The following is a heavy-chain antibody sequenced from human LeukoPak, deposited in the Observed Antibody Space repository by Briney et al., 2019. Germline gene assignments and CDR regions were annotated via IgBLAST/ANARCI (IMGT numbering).Heavy chain of an antibody. D-gene: IGHD2-21*01. CDR3: ARLPTEVIGPKGPDY. Sequence: SETLSLTCTVPGGSIMSSSSYWGWIRQSPGGGLEWLGCIFYTGSTNYNPSLKGRVTIAVDTSNRQFSLRPSSVPAADPAVYYCARLPTEVIGPKGPDYWGQGTLVAVSS. J-gene: IGHJ4*02. CDR1: GGSIMSSSSY. CDR2: IFYTGST. V-gene: IGHV4-39*01.